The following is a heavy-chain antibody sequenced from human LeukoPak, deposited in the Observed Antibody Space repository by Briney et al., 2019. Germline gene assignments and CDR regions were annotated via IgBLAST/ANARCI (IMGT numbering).Heavy chain of an antibody. CDR3: ARDWQWQQLDGDAFDI. V-gene: IGHV3-7*04. CDR1: GFTFSGYW. D-gene: IGHD6-13*01. Sequence: HPGGSLRLSCAASGFTFSGYWMSWVRQAPGKGLEWVANIKQDGSEKYYVDSVKGRFTISRDNAKNSLFLQMNSLRAEDTAVYYCARDWQWQQLDGDAFDIRGQGTMVTVSS. CDR2: IKQDGSEK. J-gene: IGHJ3*02.